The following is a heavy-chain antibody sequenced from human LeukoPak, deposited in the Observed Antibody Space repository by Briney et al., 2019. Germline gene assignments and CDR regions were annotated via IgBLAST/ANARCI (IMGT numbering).Heavy chain of an antibody. D-gene: IGHD5-12*01. J-gene: IGHJ4*02. Sequence: SETLSLTCTVSGGSISSSSYYWGWIRQPPGKGLEWIGSIYYSGSTNYNPSLKSRVTISVDTSKNQFSLKLSSVTAADTAVYYCARLRRGYSGYADYWGQGTLVTVSS. CDR1: GGSISSSSYY. V-gene: IGHV4-39*07. CDR2: IYYSGST. CDR3: ARLRRGYSGYADY.